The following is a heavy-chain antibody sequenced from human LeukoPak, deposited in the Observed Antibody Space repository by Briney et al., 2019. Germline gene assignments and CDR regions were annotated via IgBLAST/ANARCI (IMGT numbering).Heavy chain of an antibody. D-gene: IGHD3-22*01. J-gene: IGHJ4*02. CDR1: GGSFSGYY. CDR2: INHSGST. CDR3: ARGRDSSGYYPFDY. V-gene: IGHV4-34*01. Sequence: SETLSLTCAVYGGSFSGYYWSWIRQPPGKGLEWIGEINHSGSTNYNPSLKSRVTISVDTSKNQFSLKLSSVTAADTAVYYCARGRDSSGYYPFDYWGQGTLVTVSS.